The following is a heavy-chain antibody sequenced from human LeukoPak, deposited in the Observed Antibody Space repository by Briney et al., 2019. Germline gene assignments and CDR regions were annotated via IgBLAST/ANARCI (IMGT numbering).Heavy chain of an antibody. J-gene: IGHJ4*02. V-gene: IGHV3-33*01. CDR1: GFTFSSYG. D-gene: IGHD6-19*01. Sequence: GGSLRLSCAASGFTFSSYGMHWVRQAPGKGLEWVAVIWYDGSNKYYADSVKGRFTISSDNSKNTLYLQMNSLRAEDTAVYSCASGSGQWLALGYWGQGTLVTVSS. CDR3: ASGSGQWLALGY. CDR2: IWYDGSNK.